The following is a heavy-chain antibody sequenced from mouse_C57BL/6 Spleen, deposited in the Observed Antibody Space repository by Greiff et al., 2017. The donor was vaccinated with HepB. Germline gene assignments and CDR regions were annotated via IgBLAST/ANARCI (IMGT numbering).Heavy chain of an antibody. CDR3: ARMGAYDYDGAYYFDY. Sequence: QVQLQQPGAELVRPGSSVKLSCKASGYTFTSYWMHWVKQRPIQGLEWIGNIDPSDSETHYNQKFKDKATLTVDKSSSTAYMQLSSLTSEDSAVYYCARMGAYDYDGAYYFDYWGQGTTLTVSS. CDR1: GYTFTSYW. V-gene: IGHV1-52*01. CDR2: IDPSDSET. D-gene: IGHD2-4*01. J-gene: IGHJ2*01.